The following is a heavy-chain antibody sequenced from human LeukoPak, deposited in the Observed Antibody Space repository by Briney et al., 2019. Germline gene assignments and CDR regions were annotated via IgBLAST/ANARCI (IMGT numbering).Heavy chain of an antibody. J-gene: IGHJ4*02. CDR3: AKGRYTSGRNFDH. CDR1: EFTFSNYG. CDR2: ISGGGGGT. D-gene: IGHD6-19*01. Sequence: PGGSLRLSWAASEFTFSNYGISWIPQDPRNGKGLGWVSGISGGGGGTYYAESVKGRFTISRDDSKNRLYLQMNSMRGEDPAVHYCAKGRYTSGRNFDHWGQGTLVTVSS. V-gene: IGHV3-23*01.